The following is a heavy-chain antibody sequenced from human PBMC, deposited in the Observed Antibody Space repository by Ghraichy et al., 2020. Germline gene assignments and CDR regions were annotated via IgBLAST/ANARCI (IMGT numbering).Heavy chain of an antibody. V-gene: IGHV3-30*18. J-gene: IGHJ4*02. CDR3: AQDGAHYSYYDSRFHYFHY. Sequence: GGSLRLSCAASGFTFSTYAMHWVRQAPGKGLEWVALISYDGSDKYYADSVKGRFTISRDNSGNTLYLQMNSLRAEDTAVYYCAQDGAHYSYYDSRFHYFHYWGPGSLVTVSS. D-gene: IGHD3-22*01. CDR2: ISYDGSDK. CDR1: GFTFSTYA.